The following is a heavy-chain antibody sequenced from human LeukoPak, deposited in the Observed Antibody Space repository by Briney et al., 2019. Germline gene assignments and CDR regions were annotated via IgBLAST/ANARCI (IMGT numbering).Heavy chain of an antibody. CDR3: ARNLVAALGDD. CDR2: IEQDGSEK. Sequence: GGSLRLSCAASGFTFSSYWMSWVRQAPGKGLEWVANIEQDGSEKNYLDSVKGRFTISRDNAKNSLYLQMNSLTVDDTALYYCARNLVAALGDDWGQGTLVTVSS. D-gene: IGHD2-15*01. J-gene: IGHJ4*02. CDR1: GFTFSSYW. V-gene: IGHV3-7*01.